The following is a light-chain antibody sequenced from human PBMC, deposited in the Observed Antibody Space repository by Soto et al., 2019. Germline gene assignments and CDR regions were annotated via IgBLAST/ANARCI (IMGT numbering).Light chain of an antibody. V-gene: IGLV2-14*01. J-gene: IGLJ1*01. CDR1: SSDVGAYNF. Sequence: QSAVTQPASVSGSPGHSITTSCTGTSSDVGAYNFVSWYQQHPGKAPKLMIYDVTNRPSGVSNRFSGSKSGNTASLTISGLQTDDETDYYCSSYTSSKTYVFGTGTKANVL. CDR3: SSYTSSKTYV. CDR2: DVT.